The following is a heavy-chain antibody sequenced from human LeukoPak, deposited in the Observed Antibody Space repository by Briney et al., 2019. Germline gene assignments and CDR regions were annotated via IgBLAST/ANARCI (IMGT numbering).Heavy chain of an antibody. Sequence: ASLKVSCKASGYTFTSYGISWVRQAPGQGLECMGWINPYNGNTNYALKVQGRVTMTTDTFTSTAYLELRSLRSDDTAIYYCAREIYGRFDYWGQGTLVTVSS. CDR2: INPYNGNT. J-gene: IGHJ4*02. V-gene: IGHV1-18*01. CDR3: AREIYGRFDY. D-gene: IGHD4-17*01. CDR1: GYTFTSYG.